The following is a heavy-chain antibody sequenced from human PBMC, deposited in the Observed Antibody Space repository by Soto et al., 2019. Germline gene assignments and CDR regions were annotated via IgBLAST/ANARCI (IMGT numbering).Heavy chain of an antibody. Sequence: GASVKVTCKASGGTFSSYAISWVRQAPGQGLEWMGGIIPIFGTANYAQKFQGRVTITADESTSTAYMELNSLTAEDTAVYYCARLFYDAQDPLDYWGQGTLVTVSS. D-gene: IGHD3-3*01. V-gene: IGHV1-69*13. CDR2: IIPIFGTA. CDR3: ARLFYDAQDPLDY. CDR1: GGTFSSYA. J-gene: IGHJ4*02.